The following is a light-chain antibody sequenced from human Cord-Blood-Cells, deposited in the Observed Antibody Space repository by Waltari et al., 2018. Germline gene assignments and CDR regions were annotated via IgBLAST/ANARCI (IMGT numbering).Light chain of an antibody. CDR2: YDS. Sequence: SYVLTQPPSVSVAPGKTARITCGGNNIGSKSVHWYQQKPGQAPVLVIYYDSDRPSVIPERFSGSNSGNTATLTISRVEAGDEADYYCQVWDSSSDHNYVFGTGTKVTVL. V-gene: IGLV3-21*04. J-gene: IGLJ1*01. CDR3: QVWDSSSDHNYV. CDR1: NIGSKS.